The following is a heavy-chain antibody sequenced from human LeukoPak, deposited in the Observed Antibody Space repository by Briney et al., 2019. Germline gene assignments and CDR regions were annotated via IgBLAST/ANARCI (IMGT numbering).Heavy chain of an antibody. D-gene: IGHD6-13*01. Sequence: GESLKISCKGSGYSFTSYWIGWVRQMPGKGLEWMGIIYPGDSDTRSSPSFQGQVTISADKSISTAYLQWSSLKASDTAIYYCARSKPASSSWSPFDFWGQGTLVTVSS. CDR2: IYPGDSDT. J-gene: IGHJ4*02. CDR1: GYSFTSYW. V-gene: IGHV5-51*01. CDR3: ARSKPASSSWSPFDF.